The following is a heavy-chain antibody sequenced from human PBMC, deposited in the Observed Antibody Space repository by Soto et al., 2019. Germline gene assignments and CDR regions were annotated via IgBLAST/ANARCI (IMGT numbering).Heavy chain of an antibody. J-gene: IGHJ4*02. V-gene: IGHV3-21*01. CDR2: ISTNSKDI. Sequence: EVHLVESGGGLVKPGGSLRLSCAASGFTFSSFNMNWVRQAPGKGLEWVSSISTNSKDIYYAASVKGRFTISRDNANSSLFLQMSSLRAEDTALYYCAKDSRPFGGDSGHDSWGQGTLVSVSS. D-gene: IGHD2-21*02. CDR1: GFTFSSFN. CDR3: AKDSRPFGGDSGHDS.